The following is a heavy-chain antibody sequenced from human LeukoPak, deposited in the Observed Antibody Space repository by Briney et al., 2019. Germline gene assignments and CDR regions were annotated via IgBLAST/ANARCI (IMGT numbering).Heavy chain of an antibody. CDR2: ISGSSSYI. Sequence: GGSLRLSCAASGFTFSSYSMNWVRQAPGKGPEWVSSISGSSSYIYYAGSVKGRFTISRDNAKNSLYLQTNSLRAEDTAVYYCARMPRPSGIVVLVAATPYWFDPSGQGTLVTVSS. D-gene: IGHD2-15*01. J-gene: IGHJ5*02. CDR1: GFTFSSYS. CDR3: ARMPRPSGIVVLVAATPYWFDP. V-gene: IGHV3-21*01.